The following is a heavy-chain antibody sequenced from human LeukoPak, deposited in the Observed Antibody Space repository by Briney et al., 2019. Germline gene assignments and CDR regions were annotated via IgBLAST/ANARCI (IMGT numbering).Heavy chain of an antibody. CDR3: ARATPEDYYDSSGSLDY. CDR1: GGSFSDYY. V-gene: IGHV4-34*01. CDR2: INHSGSA. J-gene: IGHJ4*02. Sequence: SETLSLTCAVYGGSFSDYYWSWIRQPPGKGLEWIGEINHSGSANYNPSLKSRVTISVDMSKNQFSLKLISVTAADTAVYYCARATPEDYYDSSGSLDYWGQGTLVTVSS. D-gene: IGHD3-22*01.